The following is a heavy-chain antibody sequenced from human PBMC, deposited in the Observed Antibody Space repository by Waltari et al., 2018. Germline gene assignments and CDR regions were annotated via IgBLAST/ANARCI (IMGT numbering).Heavy chain of an antibody. J-gene: IGHJ2*01. CDR1: GGSFSGYY. D-gene: IGHD4-17*01. Sequence: QVQLQQWGAGRLKPSETLSLTCAVYGGSFSGYYWSWIRQPPGKGLAWIGEINHSGSTNYHPSLKSRVPISVDTSKNQCSLKLSSVTAADTAVYYCARSRAVTPKYWYFDLWGRGTLVTVSS. V-gene: IGHV4-34*01. CDR3: ARSRAVTPKYWYFDL. CDR2: INHSGST.